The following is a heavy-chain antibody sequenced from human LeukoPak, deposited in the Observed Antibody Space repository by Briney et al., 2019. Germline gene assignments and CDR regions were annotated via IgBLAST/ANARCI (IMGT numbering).Heavy chain of an antibody. CDR3: ARHGYYDSSGYYYVGFDY. Sequence: PSETLSLTCTVSGGSISSYYWSWIRQPPGKGLEWIGYIYTSGSTNYNPSLKSRVTISVDTSKNQFSLKLSSVTAADTAVYYCARHGYYDSSGYYYVGFDYWGRGTLVTVSS. V-gene: IGHV4-4*09. J-gene: IGHJ4*02. CDR1: GGSISSYY. CDR2: IYTSGST. D-gene: IGHD3-22*01.